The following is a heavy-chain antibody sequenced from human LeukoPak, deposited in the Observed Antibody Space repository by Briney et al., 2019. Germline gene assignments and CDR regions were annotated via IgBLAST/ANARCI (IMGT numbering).Heavy chain of an antibody. V-gene: IGHV1-2*02. CDR1: GYTFTGYY. D-gene: IGHD6-19*01. Sequence: GAPVKLSCKASGYTFTGYYMHWVRQAPGQGLEWMGWINPNSGGTNYAQKFQGRDTMTRDTSISTAYMELSRLRSDDTAVYYCARDVSPGIAVAVVLDPWGQGTMVTVSS. CDR3: ARDVSPGIAVAVVLDP. J-gene: IGHJ5*02. CDR2: INPNSGGT.